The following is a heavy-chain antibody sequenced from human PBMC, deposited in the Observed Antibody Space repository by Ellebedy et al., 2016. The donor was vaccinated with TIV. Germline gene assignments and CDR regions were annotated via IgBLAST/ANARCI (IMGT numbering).Heavy chain of an antibody. CDR3: NTRGRYGVAGPD. D-gene: IGHD6-19*01. J-gene: IGHJ4*02. Sequence: PGGSLRLSCAAPGFTFSNAWMNWVRQAPGKGLEWVGRINSQTDGGKTDYAAPGKGRFTISRDDSKNTLYLQMNSLRTEDTAVYYCNTRGRYGVAGPDWGQGTLVTVSS. V-gene: IGHV3-15*01. CDR1: GFTFSNAW. CDR2: INSQTDGGKT.